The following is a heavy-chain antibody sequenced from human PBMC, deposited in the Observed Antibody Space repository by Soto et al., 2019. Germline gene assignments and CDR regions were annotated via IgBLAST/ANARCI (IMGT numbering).Heavy chain of an antibody. J-gene: IGHJ4*02. CDR1: GYTFTSYA. V-gene: IGHV1-3*01. CDR2: INAGNGNT. D-gene: IGHD6-19*01. CDR3: ATGYSSGWSLHY. Sequence: ASVKVSCKASGYTFTSYAMHWVRQAPGQRLEWMGWINAGNGNTKYSQKFQGRVTITRDTSASTAYMELSSLRSEDTAVYYCATGYSSGWSLHYWGQGTLVTVSS.